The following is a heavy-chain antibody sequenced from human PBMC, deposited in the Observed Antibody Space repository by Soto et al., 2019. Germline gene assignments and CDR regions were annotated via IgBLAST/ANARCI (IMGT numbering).Heavy chain of an antibody. CDR1: GFNFSPYW. CDR3: ARGSNTAVDP. V-gene: IGHV3-74*01. D-gene: IGHD2-21*02. CDR2: INAEGNT. Sequence: EAQLVESGGGLVQPGGSLRLSCAASGFNFSPYWMHWVRQTPGKGLVWVSRINAEGNTIYADAVKGRFTISRDNAKNMLYLQMTSLRAEDTAVYCCARGSNTAVDPGGQGTLVTVSS. J-gene: IGHJ5*02.